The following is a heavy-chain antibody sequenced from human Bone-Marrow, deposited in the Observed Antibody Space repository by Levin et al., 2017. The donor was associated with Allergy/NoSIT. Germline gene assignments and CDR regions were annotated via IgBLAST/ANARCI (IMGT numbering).Heavy chain of an antibody. J-gene: IGHJ1*01. Sequence: ESGPTLVKPTQTLTLTCTFSGFSLSTSGVGVGWIRQPPGKTLEWLALLFWDDDKRYSPSLMSRLTITKDTSKSQVVLTMTNIDPLDTGTYYCAHTFDHYASGIYYSPHLDGYFQHWGQGSLVTVSS. D-gene: IGHD3-10*01. CDR2: LFWDDDK. CDR3: AHTFDHYASGIYYSPHLDGYFQH. CDR1: GFSLSTSGVG. V-gene: IGHV2-5*02.